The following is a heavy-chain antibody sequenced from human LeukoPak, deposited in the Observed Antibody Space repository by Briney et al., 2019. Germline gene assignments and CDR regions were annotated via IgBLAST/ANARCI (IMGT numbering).Heavy chain of an antibody. D-gene: IGHD1-14*01. Sequence: SETLSLTCAVCGGSFSGYYWSWIRQPPGKGLEWIGEINHSGSTNYNPSLKSRVTISVDTSKNQFSLKLSSVTAADTAVYYCARLRRTPYWYFDLWGRGTLVTVSS. CDR1: GGSFSGYY. J-gene: IGHJ2*01. CDR3: ARLRRTPYWYFDL. CDR2: INHSGST. V-gene: IGHV4-34*01.